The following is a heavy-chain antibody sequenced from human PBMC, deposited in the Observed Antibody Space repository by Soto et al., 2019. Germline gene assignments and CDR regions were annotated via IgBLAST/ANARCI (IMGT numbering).Heavy chain of an antibody. V-gene: IGHV3-33*01. CDR1: GFTFSSYG. Sequence: QVQLVESGGGVVQPGRSLRLSCAASGFTFSSYGMHWVRQAPGKGLEWVAVIWYDGSNKYYADSVKGRFTISRDNSKNTLYLQMNSLRAEDTAVYYCAGSLSSGLFDYWGQGTLVTVSS. J-gene: IGHJ4*02. CDR3: AGSLSSGLFDY. D-gene: IGHD6-19*01. CDR2: IWYDGSNK.